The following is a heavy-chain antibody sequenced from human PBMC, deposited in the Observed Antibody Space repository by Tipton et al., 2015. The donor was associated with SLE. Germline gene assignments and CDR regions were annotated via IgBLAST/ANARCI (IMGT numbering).Heavy chain of an antibody. Sequence: GLVKPSETLSLTCTVSGYSISSGYYWGWIRQPPGKGLEWIGSIYHSGSTYYNPSLKSRVTTSVDTSKNQFSLKLSSVTAADTAVYYCARDYSRYSGSSAAFDIWGQGTMVTVSS. V-gene: IGHV4-38-2*02. CDR3: ARDYSRYSGSSAAFDI. CDR2: IYHSGST. CDR1: GYSISSGYY. J-gene: IGHJ3*02. D-gene: IGHD1-26*01.